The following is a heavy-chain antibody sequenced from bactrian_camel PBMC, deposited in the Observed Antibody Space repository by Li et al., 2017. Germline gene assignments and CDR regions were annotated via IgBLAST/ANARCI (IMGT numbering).Heavy chain of an antibody. Sequence: DVQLVESGGGSVQAGGSLRLSCAFSGYTYSPYCLGWFRQAAGKEREVVATIGNPGTTTYADSAKGRFTIWKDVGLKTLYLQMNNLKPEDTAMYYCAARFICREDFFRYWGQGTQVTVS. CDR3: AARFICREDFFRY. CDR1: GYTYSPYC. CDR2: IGNPGTT. J-gene: IGHJ4*01. D-gene: IGHD1*01. V-gene: IGHV3S67*01.